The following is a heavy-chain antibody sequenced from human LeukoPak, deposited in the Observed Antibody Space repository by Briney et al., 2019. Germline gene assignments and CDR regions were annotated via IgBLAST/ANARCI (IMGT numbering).Heavy chain of an antibody. J-gene: IGHJ4*02. CDR3: AKVRKYSSSSLYFDY. D-gene: IGHD6-6*01. CDR2: ISGSGGST. Sequence: PGGSLRLSCAASGFTFSSYAMSWVRQAPGKGLEWVSAISGSGGSTYYADSVKGRFTISRDNSKNTLYLQMNSLRAEDTAVYYCAKVRKYSSSSLYFDYWGQGTLVTASS. CDR1: GFTFSSYA. V-gene: IGHV3-23*01.